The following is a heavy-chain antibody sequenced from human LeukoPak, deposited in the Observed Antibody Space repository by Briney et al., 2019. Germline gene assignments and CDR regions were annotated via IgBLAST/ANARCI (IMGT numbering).Heavy chain of an antibody. J-gene: IGHJ5*02. D-gene: IGHD3-3*01. CDR2: INHSGST. V-gene: IGHV4-34*01. CDR3: ARAQPPTYYDFWSGYYDP. CDR1: GGSFRGYY. Sequence: PSETLSLTCGVYGGSFRGYYWSWIRQPPGKGLEWIGEINHSGSTNYNPSLKSRVTISVDTSKNQFSLKLSSVTAADTAVYYCARAQPPTYYDFWSGYYDPWGQGTLVTVSS.